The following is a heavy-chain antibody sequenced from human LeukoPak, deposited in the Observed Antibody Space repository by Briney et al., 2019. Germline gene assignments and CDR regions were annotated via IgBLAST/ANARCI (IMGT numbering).Heavy chain of an antibody. CDR3: ARERGYCGSSTCYTSDAFDI. Sequence: ASVTVSCKASGYTFTGYYMHWVRQAPGQGLEWMGWINPNSGGTNYAQKFQGRVTMTRDTSISTAYMELSRLRSDDTAVYYCARERGYCGSSTCYTSDAFDIWGQGTMVTVSS. J-gene: IGHJ3*02. V-gene: IGHV1-2*02. CDR2: INPNSGGT. D-gene: IGHD2-2*02. CDR1: GYTFTGYY.